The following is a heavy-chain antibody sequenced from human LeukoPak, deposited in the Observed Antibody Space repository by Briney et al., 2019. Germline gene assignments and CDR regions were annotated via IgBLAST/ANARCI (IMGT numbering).Heavy chain of an antibody. V-gene: IGHV3-21*01. D-gene: IGHD3-9*01. CDR3: ARDRLWGYDILTGSAALDY. J-gene: IGHJ4*02. Sequence: GGSLRLSCAASGFTFSGYTMNWVRQAPGKGLEWVSSISSSSSYIYYADSLKGRFTISRDNAKDSLYLQMNRLRAEDTAVYYCARDRLWGYDILTGSAALDYWGQGTLVTVSS. CDR2: ISSSSSYI. CDR1: GFTFSGYT.